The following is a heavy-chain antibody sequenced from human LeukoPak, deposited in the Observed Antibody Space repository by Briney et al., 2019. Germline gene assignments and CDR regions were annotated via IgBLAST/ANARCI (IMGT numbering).Heavy chain of an antibody. V-gene: IGHV5-51*01. CDR3: ARREMSDY. J-gene: IGHJ4*02. CDR1: GYSFTNYW. D-gene: IGHD5-24*01. CDR2: IYPGDSDT. Sequence: GESLKISCKASGYSFTNYWIGWGRQMPGKGLEWMGIIYPGDSDTRYSPSFQGQVTISADKSINNAYLQWSSLKASDTAMYYCARREMSDYWGQGTLFTVSS.